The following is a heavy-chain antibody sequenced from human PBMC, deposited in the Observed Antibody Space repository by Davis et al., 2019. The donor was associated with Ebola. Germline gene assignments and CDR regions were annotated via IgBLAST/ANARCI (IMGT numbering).Heavy chain of an antibody. D-gene: IGHD3-3*01. V-gene: IGHV3-30-3*01. J-gene: IGHJ6*04. CDR1: GFTFSSYA. Sequence: GESLKISCAASGFTFSSYAMHWVRQAPGKGLEWVEVISYDGSNKYYADSVKGRFTISRDNSKNTLYLQMNSLRAEDTAVYYCAKGSVTIFGVAPDYYGMDVSGKGTTVTVSS. CDR2: ISYDGSNK. CDR3: AKGSVTIFGVAPDYYGMDV.